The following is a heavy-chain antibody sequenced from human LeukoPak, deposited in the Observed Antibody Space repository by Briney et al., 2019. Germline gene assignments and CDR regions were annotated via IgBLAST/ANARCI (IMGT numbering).Heavy chain of an antibody. V-gene: IGHV4-61*02. J-gene: IGHJ5*02. D-gene: IGHD3-16*01. CDR1: GGSINSGSYY. Sequence: SQTLSLTCTVSGGSINSGSYYWSWIRQPAGKGLEWIGRIYTSGSTNYNPSLESRLTISADTSKNQFSLKVRSVTAADTAVYYCARDWGFQWLDHWGQGTLVTVSS. CDR2: IYTSGST. CDR3: ARDWGFQWLDH.